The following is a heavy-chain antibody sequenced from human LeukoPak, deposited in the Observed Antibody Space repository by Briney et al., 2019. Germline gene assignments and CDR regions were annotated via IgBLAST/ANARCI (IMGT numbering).Heavy chain of an antibody. D-gene: IGHD4-17*01. CDR1: GGSISSYY. CDR3: AREPDGDHLDY. J-gene: IGHJ4*02. Sequence: PSETLSLTCTVSGGSISSYYWSWIRQPPGKGLEWIGSIYHSGSTYYSPSLKSRVTISVDTSRNQFSLNLSSVTAADTAMYYCAREPDGDHLDYWGQGTLVIVSS. CDR2: IYHSGST. V-gene: IGHV4-59*12.